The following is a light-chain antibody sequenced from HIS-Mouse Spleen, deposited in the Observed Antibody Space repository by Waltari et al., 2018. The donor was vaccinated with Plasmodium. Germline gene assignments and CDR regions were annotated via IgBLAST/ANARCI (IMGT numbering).Light chain of an antibody. CDR1: SSDVGGYTY. Sequence: QSVLTQPPSASGTPGQRVTISCSGTSSDVGGYTYVSWYQQHPGKAPKLMIYDVSKRPSGVPDRFSGSKSGNTASLTISGLQAEDEADYYCCSYAGSYTWVFGGGTKLTVL. J-gene: IGLJ3*02. CDR2: DVS. CDR3: CSYAGSYTWV. V-gene: IGLV2-11*01.